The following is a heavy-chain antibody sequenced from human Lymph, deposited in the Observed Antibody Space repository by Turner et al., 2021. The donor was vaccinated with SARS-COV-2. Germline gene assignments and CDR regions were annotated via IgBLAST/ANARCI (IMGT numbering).Heavy chain of an antibody. Sequence: QVQLVESGGGGVRPGRTLRLSVSASGFTFSTYGRHWVRQAPGKGLEWVAMIWFDGSNKYYADSVKGRFTISRDNSKNTLYLQMNNLRAEDTAVYYCARGSAGGDVWGQGTTVTVSS. CDR3: ARGSAGGDV. CDR1: GFTFSTYG. V-gene: IGHV3-33*01. J-gene: IGHJ6*02. CDR2: IWFDGSNK. D-gene: IGHD6-13*01.